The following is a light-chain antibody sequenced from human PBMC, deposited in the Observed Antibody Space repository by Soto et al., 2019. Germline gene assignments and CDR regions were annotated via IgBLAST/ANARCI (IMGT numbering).Light chain of an antibody. CDR2: DVS. Sequence: HSVLTQPASLSGSPGQSITISCTGTSSDIGSYNYVSWYQQHPGKAPKLMIFDVSYRPSGISDRFSGSKSGNTASLTISGLQPEVEADYYCSSYTSSSMYVFGTGPKVTVL. CDR1: SSDIGSYNY. CDR3: SSYTSSSMYV. V-gene: IGLV2-14*03. J-gene: IGLJ1*01.